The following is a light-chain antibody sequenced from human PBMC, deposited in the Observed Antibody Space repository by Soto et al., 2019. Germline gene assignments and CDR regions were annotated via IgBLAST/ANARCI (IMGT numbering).Light chain of an antibody. CDR1: QSVSSNS. V-gene: IGKV3-20*01. CDR2: SAS. Sequence: EMVLTQSPGILSLSPGDRATLSCRASQSVSSNSLTWYQQKPGQAPRLLIYSASSRATGIPDRFSASGSGTDFTLAISRLEPEDFAVYYCQQYGTSPWTFGQGTKVDIK. CDR3: QQYGTSPWT. J-gene: IGKJ1*01.